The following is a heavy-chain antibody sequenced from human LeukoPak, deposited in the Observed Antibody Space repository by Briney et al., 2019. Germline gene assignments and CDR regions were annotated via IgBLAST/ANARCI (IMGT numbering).Heavy chain of an antibody. V-gene: IGHV1-2*06. CDR1: GYTLTELS. J-gene: IGHJ5*02. CDR3: ARGQDRWFDP. CDR2: INPNSGGT. D-gene: IGHD2-15*01. Sequence: ASVKVSCKVSGYTLTELSMHWVRQAPGQGLEWMGRINPNSGGTNYAQKFQGRVTMTRDTSISTAYMELSRLRSDDTAVYYCARGQDRWFDPWGQGTLVTVSS.